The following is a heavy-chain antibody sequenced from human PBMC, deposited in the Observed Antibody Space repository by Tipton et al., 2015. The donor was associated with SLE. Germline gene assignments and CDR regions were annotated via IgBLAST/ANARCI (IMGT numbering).Heavy chain of an antibody. V-gene: IGHV4-59*01. J-gene: IGHJ6*03. D-gene: IGHD1-26*01. CDR3: AREGLGTSYYYYMDV. CDR1: GGSLSSSY. Sequence: GLVKPSETLSLTCTVSGGSLSSSYWSWIRQPPEKGLEWIGFIDNSGSTNYNPALKSRVTMSVDTSKNQFSLKLSSVTAADTAVYYCAREGLGTSYYYYMDVWGKGPTVTVSS. CDR2: IDNSGST.